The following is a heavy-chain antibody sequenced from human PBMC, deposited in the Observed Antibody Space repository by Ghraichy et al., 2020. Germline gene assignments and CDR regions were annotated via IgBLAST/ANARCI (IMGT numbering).Heavy chain of an antibody. CDR1: GFTFSNAW. D-gene: IGHD2-15*01. Sequence: GGSLRLSCAASGFTFSNAWMSWVRQAPGKGLEWVGRIKSKTDGGTTDYAAPVKGRFTISRDDSKNTLYLQMNSLKTEDTAVYYCTTDVGRLYYYYYYMDVWGKGTTVTVSS. V-gene: IGHV3-15*01. CDR3: TTDVGRLYYYYYYMDV. CDR2: IKSKTDGGTT. J-gene: IGHJ6*03.